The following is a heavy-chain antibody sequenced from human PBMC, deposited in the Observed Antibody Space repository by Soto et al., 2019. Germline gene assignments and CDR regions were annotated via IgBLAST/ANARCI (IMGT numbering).Heavy chain of an antibody. V-gene: IGHV4-31*03. CDR3: ARYSSYNWFDP. Sequence: SETLSLTCTVSGGSISSGGYYWSWIRQHPGKGLEWIGYIYYSGSTYYNPSLKSRVTISVDTSKNQFPLKLSSVTAADTAVYYCARYSSYNWFDPWGQVTLVTVSS. J-gene: IGHJ5*02. CDR2: IYYSGST. CDR1: GGSISSGGYY. D-gene: IGHD4-4*01.